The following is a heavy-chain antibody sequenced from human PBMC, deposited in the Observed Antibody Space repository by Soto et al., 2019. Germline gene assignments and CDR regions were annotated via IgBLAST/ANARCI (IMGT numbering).Heavy chain of an antibody. D-gene: IGHD3-16*01. CDR1: GGCFSSRNDY. J-gene: IGHJ3*02. CDR2: FYFGGST. Sequence: SEPLSLTCTVAGGCFSSRNDYCVWNRLPPGKGLEWVGSFYFGGSTYYNPSLMSRVIVSVDTSKNQFSLTVNSVTVEDTGVYYCARVPSRMINAFDIWGQGTMVTVS. CDR3: ARVPSRMINAFDI. V-gene: IGHV4-39*01.